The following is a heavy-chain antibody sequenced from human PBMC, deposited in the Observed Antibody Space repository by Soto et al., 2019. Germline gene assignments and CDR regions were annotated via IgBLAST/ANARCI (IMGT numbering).Heavy chain of an antibody. CDR2: IFSNDEK. CDR1: GFSLSNARMG. D-gene: IGHD3-3*01. CDR3: ARTGDFWWCDP. Sequence: QVTLKESGPVLVKPTETLTMTCTVSGFSLSNARMGVSWIRQPPGKALEWLAHIFSNDEKSYSTSLKSRLTISKDTSKSQVVLTMTNMDPVDTATYYWARTGDFWWCDPWGQGSLVTVSS. J-gene: IGHJ5*02. V-gene: IGHV2-26*01.